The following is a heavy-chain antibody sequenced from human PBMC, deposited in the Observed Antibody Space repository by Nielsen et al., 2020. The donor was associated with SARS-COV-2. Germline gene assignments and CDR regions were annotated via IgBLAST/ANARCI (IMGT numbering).Heavy chain of an antibody. D-gene: IGHD1-26*01. CDR3: ARDLSDRGRGMDV. CDR1: GFTFSSYA. CDR2: ISGESKYT. V-gene: IGHV3-21*05. Sequence: GGSLRLSCAASGFTFSSYAMSWVRQAPGKGLEWISYISGESKYTAYADSVKGRFTTSRDNAKNSLHLQMNSLTAEDTAVYYCARDLSDRGRGMDVWGQGTTVIVSS. J-gene: IGHJ6*02.